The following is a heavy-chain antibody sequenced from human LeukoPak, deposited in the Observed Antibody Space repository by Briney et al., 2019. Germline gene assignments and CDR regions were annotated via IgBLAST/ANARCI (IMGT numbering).Heavy chain of an antibody. CDR2: ISSSSSTI. V-gene: IGHV3-48*01. CDR1: GFTFSSYE. D-gene: IGHD3-16*02. J-gene: IGHJ4*02. Sequence: GGSLRLSCAASGFTFSSYEMNWVRQAPGKGLEWVSYISSSSSTIYYADSVEGRFTISRDNAKNSLYLQMNSLRAEDTAVYYCARDRDDYVWGSYRYTGYFDYWGQGTLVTVSS. CDR3: ARDRDDYVWGSYRYTGYFDY.